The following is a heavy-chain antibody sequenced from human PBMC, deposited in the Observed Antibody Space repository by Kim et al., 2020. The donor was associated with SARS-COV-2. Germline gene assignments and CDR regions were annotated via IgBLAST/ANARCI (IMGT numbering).Heavy chain of an antibody. CDR3: AKAQARGVPGVIGYFDY. D-gene: IGHD3-10*01. CDR2: ISHDGYNK. Sequence: GGSLRLSCAASGFTFSSYGMHWVRQAPGKGLEWVADISHDGYNKYYADSVKGRFTISRDNSKNTLYLQMNSLRAEDTTVYYCAKAQARGVPGVIGYFDYWGQGTLVTVSS. V-gene: IGHV3-30*18. J-gene: IGHJ4*02. CDR1: GFTFSSYG.